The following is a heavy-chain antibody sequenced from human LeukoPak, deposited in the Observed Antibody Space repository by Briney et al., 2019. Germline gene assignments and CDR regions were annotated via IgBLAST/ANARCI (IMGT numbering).Heavy chain of an antibody. V-gene: IGHV1-24*01. Sequence: GASVKVSCKTSGYTLTCYYMHWVRQAPGQGLEWMGGFDPEDGETIYAQKFQGRVTMTEDTSTDTAYMELSSLRSEDTAVYYCATVGTTGTTVFDYWGQGTLVTVSS. J-gene: IGHJ4*02. D-gene: IGHD1-1*01. CDR2: FDPEDGET. CDR1: GYTLTCYY. CDR3: ATVGTTGTTVFDY.